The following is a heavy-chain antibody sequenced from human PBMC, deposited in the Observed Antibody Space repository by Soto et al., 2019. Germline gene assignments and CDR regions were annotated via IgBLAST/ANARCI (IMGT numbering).Heavy chain of an antibody. CDR3: AREGSSTREDYYYYYGMDV. CDR1: GGSISSYY. D-gene: IGHD2-2*01. V-gene: IGHV4-4*07. Sequence: ETVSLIFTVSGGSISSYYWSLIRQPAGKGLEWIGRIYTSGSTNYNPSLKSRVTMSVDTSKNQFSLKLSSVTAEDTAVYYCAREGSSTREDYYYYYGMDVWGQGTKVTVYS. CDR2: IYTSGST. J-gene: IGHJ6*02.